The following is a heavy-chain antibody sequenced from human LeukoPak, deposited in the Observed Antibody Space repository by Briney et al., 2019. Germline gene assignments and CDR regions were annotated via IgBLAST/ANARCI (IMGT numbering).Heavy chain of an antibody. CDR2: ISDSSSYT. J-gene: IGHJ4*02. D-gene: IGHD3-9*01. Sequence: GGSLRLSCAASGFTFSDYYMSWSREAPGKGLEWVSYISDSSSYTKYADSVKGRFTISRDNAKNSLYLQMNSLRAEATAVYYCASLNYDILTGSYYFDYWGQGTLVTTSS. CDR1: GFTFSDYY. V-gene: IGHV3-11*03. CDR3: ASLNYDILTGSYYFDY.